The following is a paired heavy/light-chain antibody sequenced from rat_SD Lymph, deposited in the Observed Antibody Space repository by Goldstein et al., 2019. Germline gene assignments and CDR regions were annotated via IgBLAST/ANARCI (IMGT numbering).Heavy chain of an antibody. CDR2: IRNKANGYTT. J-gene: IGHJ3*01. V-gene: IGHV7-7*01. CDR1: GFTFTDFY. CDR3: ARRTPFAY. Sequence: EVKLLESGGGLVQPGGSLRLSCAASGFTFTDFYMSWIRQPPGKAPEWLGVIRNKANGYTTEYNPSVKGRFTISRDNTQNILYLQMNTLRAEDTAIYYCARRTPFAYWGQGTLVTVSS.
Light chain of an antibody. Sequence: DVQMTQSPSNLAASPGESVSINCKASKSISKYLAWYQQKPGKANKLLIYSGSTLQSGTPSRFSGSGSGTDFTLTIRNLEPEDFGLYYCQQHNEYPLTFGSGTKLEIK. J-gene: IGKJ5*01. CDR3: QQHNEYPLT. V-gene: IGKV16S1*01. CDR2: SGS. CDR1: KSISKY.